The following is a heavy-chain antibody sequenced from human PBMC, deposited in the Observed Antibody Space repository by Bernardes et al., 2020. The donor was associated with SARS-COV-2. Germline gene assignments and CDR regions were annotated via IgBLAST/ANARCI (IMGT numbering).Heavy chain of an antibody. CDR3: TRDRITIFGTIMGGMDV. V-gene: IGHV3-21*01. D-gene: IGHD3-3*01. CDR2: ITADNAYI. Sequence: GGSLRLSCAASGFTFSSFDMNWVRQAPGKGLEWVSLITADNAYIQYADSVKGRFTISRDNAKNSLYLQMNSLRAEDTAVYYCTRDRITIFGTIMGGMDVWGRGTTVTVSS. CDR1: GFTFSSFD. J-gene: IGHJ6*02.